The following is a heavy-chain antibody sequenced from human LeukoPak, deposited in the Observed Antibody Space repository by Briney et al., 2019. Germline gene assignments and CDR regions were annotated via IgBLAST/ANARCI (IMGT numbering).Heavy chain of an antibody. J-gene: IGHJ4*02. CDR2: TSGSGGST. Sequence: GGSLRLSCAASGFTFSSYAMSWVRQAPGKGLEWVSATSGSGGSTYYADSVKGRFTISRDNSKNTLYLQLNSLRAEDTAVYYCAKGSLRGQLWFGYDYWGQGTLVTVSS. D-gene: IGHD5-18*01. CDR1: GFTFSSYA. V-gene: IGHV3-23*01. CDR3: AKGSLRGQLWFGYDY.